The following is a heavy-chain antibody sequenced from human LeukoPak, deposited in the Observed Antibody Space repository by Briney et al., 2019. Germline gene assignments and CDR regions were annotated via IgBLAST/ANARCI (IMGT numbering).Heavy chain of an antibody. CDR1: GGTFSSYT. J-gene: IGHJ5*02. D-gene: IGHD3-22*01. Sequence: SVKVSCKASGGTFSSYTISWVRQAPGQGLEWMGRIIPLLGIANYAQKFQGRVTITADKSTSTAYMELSSLRSEDTAVYYCASSSWYYDSSGPTGFDPWGQGTLVTVSS. CDR3: ASSSWYYDSSGPTGFDP. V-gene: IGHV1-69*02. CDR2: IIPLLGIA.